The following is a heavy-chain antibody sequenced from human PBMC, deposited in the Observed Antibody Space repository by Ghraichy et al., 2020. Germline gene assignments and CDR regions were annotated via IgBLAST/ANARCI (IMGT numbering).Heavy chain of an antibody. D-gene: IGHD6-13*01. CDR1: GFTFKHFT. CDR2: ISSTSTYI. CDR3: ARELSANSSWWACGY. Sequence: GGSLRLSCEASGFTFKHFTMNWVRQAPGKGLEWVSSISSTSTYINYADSVKGRFTISRDNAKNLLYLQLDSLRVDDTAVYYCARELSANSSWWACGYWGEGLLVAVS. V-gene: IGHV3-21*06. J-gene: IGHJ4*02.